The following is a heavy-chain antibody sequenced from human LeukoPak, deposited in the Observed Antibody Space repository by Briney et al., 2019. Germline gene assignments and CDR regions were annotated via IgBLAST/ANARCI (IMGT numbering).Heavy chain of an antibody. J-gene: IGHJ4*02. CDR1: GFTFRIFG. V-gene: IGHV3-23*01. Sequence: GGSLRLSCATSGFTFRIFGMTWVRQAPGKGLEWVSSIGGGDTYYADSVKGRFTISRDDSKNTVFLQMNSLRLEDTAVYYCARDRGARGRGLAWGQGTLVSVSS. D-gene: IGHD3-10*01. CDR2: IGGGDT. CDR3: ARDRGARGRGLA.